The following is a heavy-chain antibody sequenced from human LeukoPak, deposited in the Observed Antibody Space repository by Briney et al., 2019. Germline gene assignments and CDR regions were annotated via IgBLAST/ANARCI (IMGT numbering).Heavy chain of an antibody. V-gene: IGHV3-7*01. CDR3: ASLGN. CDR2: IKQDGSEK. D-gene: IGHD1-1*01. J-gene: IGHJ4*02. Sequence: GGSLRLSCAASGFPFSDYWMNWVRQAPGKGLEWVANIKQDGSEKFYVDSVRGRFTISRDNAKNSLFLQMNSLRADDTAVYYCASLGNWGQGTLVTVSS. CDR1: GFPFSDYW.